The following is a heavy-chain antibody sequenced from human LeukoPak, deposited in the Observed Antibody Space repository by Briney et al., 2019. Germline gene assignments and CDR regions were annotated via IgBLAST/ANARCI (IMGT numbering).Heavy chain of an antibody. CDR1: GYMFTSYY. J-gene: IGHJ4*02. V-gene: IGHV1-46*01. D-gene: IGHD3-9*01. Sequence: ASVKVSCKASGYMFTSYYMHWVRQAPGQGLEWMGIINPSGGGTSYPQKFQGRVTMTRDMSTSTVYMELSSLRSEDTAVYYCARDILTGYGPFDYWGQGTLVTVSS. CDR2: INPSGGGT. CDR3: ARDILTGYGPFDY.